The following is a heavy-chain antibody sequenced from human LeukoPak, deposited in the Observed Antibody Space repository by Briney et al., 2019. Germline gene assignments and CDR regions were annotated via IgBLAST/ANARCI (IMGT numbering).Heavy chain of an antibody. D-gene: IGHD1-26*01. V-gene: IGHV5-51*01. CDR1: GYSFTSYW. J-gene: IGHJ4*02. CDR3: ARLGIVGAKAGYYFDN. CDR2: IYPGDSDT. Sequence: GESPKISCKGSGYSFTSYWIGWVRQMPGKGLEWMGIIYPGDSDTRYSPSFQGQVTISADKSISTAYLQWSSLKASDTAMYYCARLGIVGAKAGYYFDNWGQGTLVTVSS.